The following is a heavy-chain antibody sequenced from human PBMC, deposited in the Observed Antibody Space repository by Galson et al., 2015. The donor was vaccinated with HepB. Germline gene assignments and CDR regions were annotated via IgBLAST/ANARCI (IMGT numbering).Heavy chain of an antibody. V-gene: IGHV1-18*01. CDR2: ISACNGNT. CDR3: ARGGPSVSSGWYWGHDENYYYYGMDV. D-gene: IGHD6-19*01. CDR1: GYTFTSYG. Sequence: SVKVSCKASGYTFTSYGISWVRQAPGQGLEWMGWISACNGNTNYAQKLQGRVTMTTDTSTSTAYMELRSLRSDDTAVYYCARGGPSVSSGWYWGHDENYYYYGMDVWGQGTTVTVSS. J-gene: IGHJ6*02.